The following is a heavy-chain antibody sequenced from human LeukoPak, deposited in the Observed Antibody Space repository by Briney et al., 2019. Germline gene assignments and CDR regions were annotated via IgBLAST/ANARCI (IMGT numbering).Heavy chain of an antibody. CDR2: ISAYNGNT. J-gene: IGHJ4*02. Sequence: ASVKVSCKASGYTFTSYGISWVRQAPGQGLEWMGWISAYNGNTSYAQKFQGRVTMTRDTSTSTVYMELSSLRSEDTAVYYCARDGVGATLGDYWGQGTLVTVSS. D-gene: IGHD1-26*01. CDR1: GYTFTSYG. V-gene: IGHV1-18*01. CDR3: ARDGVGATLGDY.